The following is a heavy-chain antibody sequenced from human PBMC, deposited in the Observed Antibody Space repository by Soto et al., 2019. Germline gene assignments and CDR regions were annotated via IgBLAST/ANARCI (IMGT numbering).Heavy chain of an antibody. J-gene: IGHJ6*02. CDR3: AGEAIAVAGPYGMAV. Sequence: QVQLVESGGGVVQPGRSLRLSCAASGFTFSSYAMHWVRQAPGKGLEWVAVISYDGSNKYYADSVKGRFTISRDNSKNTLYLQMNSLRAEDTAVYYCAGEAIAVAGPYGMAVWGQGATVTVSS. CDR2: ISYDGSNK. V-gene: IGHV3-30-3*01. CDR1: GFTFSSYA. D-gene: IGHD6-19*01.